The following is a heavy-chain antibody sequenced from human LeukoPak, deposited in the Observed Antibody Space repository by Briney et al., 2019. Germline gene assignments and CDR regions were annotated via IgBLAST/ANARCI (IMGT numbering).Heavy chain of an antibody. J-gene: IGHJ4*02. Sequence: ASVKVSCKASGYTFTSYGISWVRQAPGQGLEWMGWISAYNGNTNYAQKLQGRVTMTTDTSTSTAYMELRSLRSDDTAVYYGARDTYYYDSSGYYYDYWGQGTLVAVSS. D-gene: IGHD3-22*01. CDR3: ARDTYYYDSSGYYYDY. CDR1: GYTFTSYG. V-gene: IGHV1-18*01. CDR2: ISAYNGNT.